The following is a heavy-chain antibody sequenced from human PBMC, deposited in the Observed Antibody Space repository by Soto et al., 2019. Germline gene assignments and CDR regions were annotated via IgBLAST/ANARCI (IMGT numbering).Heavy chain of an antibody. V-gene: IGHV4-39*07. J-gene: IGHJ4*02. CDR3: ARVIAVSGGRRYFDY. CDR2: LYYNVGT. CDR1: GSSISSSGYY. D-gene: IGHD6-19*01. Sequence: PSETLSLTCTVSGSSISSSGYYWGWIRQPPGRGLEWIGSLYYNVGTYYNPSLKSRVTISADTSANQFSLMLSSVTAADTAVYYCARVIAVSGGRRYFDYWGQGTLVTVSS.